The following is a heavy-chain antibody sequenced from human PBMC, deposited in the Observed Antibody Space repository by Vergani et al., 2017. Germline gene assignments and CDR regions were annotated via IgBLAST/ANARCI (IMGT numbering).Heavy chain of an antibody. CDR2: ISWNSGSI. Sequence: EVQLVESGGGLVQPGRSLRLSCAASGFTFDDYAMHWVRQAPGKGLEWVSGISWNSGSIGYADSVKGRFTISRDNAKNSLYLQMNSLRAEDTALYYCAKDIRGYYVSGNYSPTRSYYCYYMDVWGKGTTVTVSS. V-gene: IGHV3-9*01. D-gene: IGHD3-10*01. CDR3: AKDIRGYYVSGNYSPTRSYYCYYMDV. J-gene: IGHJ6*03. CDR1: GFTFDDYA.